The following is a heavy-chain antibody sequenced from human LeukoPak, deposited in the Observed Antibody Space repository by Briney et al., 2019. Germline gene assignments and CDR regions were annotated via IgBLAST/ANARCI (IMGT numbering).Heavy chain of an antibody. D-gene: IGHD6-13*01. CDR3: AKDSSSSWYYFDY. CDR2: ISWNSGSI. CDR1: GFTFDDYA. Sequence: PGRSLRFSCAASGFTFDDYAMHWVRQAPGKGLEWVSGISWNSGSIGYADSVKGRFTISRDNAKNSLYLQMNSLRAEDTALYYCAKDSSSSWYYFDYWGQGTLVTVSS. V-gene: IGHV3-9*01. J-gene: IGHJ4*02.